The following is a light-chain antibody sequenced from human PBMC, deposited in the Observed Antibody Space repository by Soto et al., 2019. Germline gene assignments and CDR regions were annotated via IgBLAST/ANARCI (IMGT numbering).Light chain of an antibody. CDR2: GAS. CDR3: KRFGTCRWR. Sequence: EIVLTQSPGTLSLSPGERATLSCRASQSVSSSYLAWYQQKPGQAPRLLIYGASSRATGIPDRFSGSGSGTSFSFTISRLEHKDFAVYYCKRFGTCRWRFGQGTKVEIK. J-gene: IGKJ1*01. CDR1: QSVSSSY. V-gene: IGKV3-20*01.